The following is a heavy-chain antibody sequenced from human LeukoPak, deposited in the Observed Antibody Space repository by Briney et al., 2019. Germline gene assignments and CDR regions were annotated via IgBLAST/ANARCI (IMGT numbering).Heavy chain of an antibody. CDR3: ARDSITIFGVVAHNYGMDV. D-gene: IGHD3-3*01. J-gene: IGHJ6*02. V-gene: IGHV3-7*01. CDR1: GFTFSSYA. Sequence: GGSLRLSCAASGFTFSSYAMSWVRQAPGKGLEWVANIKQDGSEKYYVDSVKGRFTISRDNAKNSLYLQMNSLRAEDTAVYYCARDSITIFGVVAHNYGMDVWGQGTTVTVSS. CDR2: IKQDGSEK.